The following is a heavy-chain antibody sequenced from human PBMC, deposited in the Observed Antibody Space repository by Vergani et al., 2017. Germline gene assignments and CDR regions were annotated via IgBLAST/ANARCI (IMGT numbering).Heavy chain of an antibody. D-gene: IGHD6-6*01. CDR2: ISRSGGST. V-gene: IGHV3-23*01. CDR3: AKTFYSSSRGGDY. Sequence: EVQLLESGGGLVQPGGSLRLSCAASGFTFSSYAMSWVRQAPGKGLEWVSAISRSGGSTYYADSVKGRFTISRDNSKNTLYLQMNSLRAEDTAVYYCAKTFYSSSRGGDYWGQGTLVTVSS. J-gene: IGHJ4*02. CDR1: GFTFSSYA.